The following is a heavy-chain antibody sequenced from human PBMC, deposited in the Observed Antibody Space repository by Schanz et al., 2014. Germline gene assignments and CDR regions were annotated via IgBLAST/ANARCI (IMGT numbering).Heavy chain of an antibody. CDR1: GYTFTSHG. D-gene: IGHD2-2*02. CDR3: AGTYCSSTSCYTGYYYMDV. J-gene: IGHJ6*03. CDR2: IIPILGIA. Sequence: QVQLVQSGAEVKKTGASVKVSCKASGYTFTSHGISWVRQAPGQGLEWMGRIIPILGIANYAQNFQGRVTITADKSTSTAYMELTSLRSEDTAVYYCAGTYCSSTSCYTGYYYMDVWGKGTTVTVSS. V-gene: IGHV1-69*04.